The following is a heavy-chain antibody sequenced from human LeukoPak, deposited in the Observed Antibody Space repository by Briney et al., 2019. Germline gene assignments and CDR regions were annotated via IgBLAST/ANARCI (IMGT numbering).Heavy chain of an antibody. J-gene: IGHJ4*02. CDR3: ARDLHYSFDY. CDR2: IGISSTTT. Sequence: GGSLRLSCAASGFTFSSYSMNWVRQAPGEGLEWVSYIGISSTTTSYADSVRGRFTISSDNAKNSLYLQMNSLRAEDTAVYYCARDLHYSFDYWGQGTLVTVSS. D-gene: IGHD2-21*01. V-gene: IGHV3-48*01. CDR1: GFTFSSYS.